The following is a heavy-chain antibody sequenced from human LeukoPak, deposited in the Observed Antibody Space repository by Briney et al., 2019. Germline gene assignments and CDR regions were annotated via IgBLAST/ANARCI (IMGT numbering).Heavy chain of an antibody. CDR1: GFTFSSYS. CDR2: ISSSSSYI. D-gene: IGHD2-2*01. Sequence: GGSLRLSCAASGFTFSSYSMNWVRQAPGKGLEWVSSISSSSSYIYYADSVKGRFTISRDNAKNSLYLQMNSLRADDTAVYYCARDRGIVVVPAARTTVWFDPWGQGTLVTVSS. J-gene: IGHJ5*02. V-gene: IGHV3-21*04. CDR3: ARDRGIVVVPAARTTVWFDP.